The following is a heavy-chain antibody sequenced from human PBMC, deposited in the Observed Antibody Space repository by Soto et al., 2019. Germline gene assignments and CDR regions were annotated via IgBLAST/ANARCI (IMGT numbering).Heavy chain of an antibody. J-gene: IGHJ5*02. D-gene: IGHD2-15*01. CDR2: INPSGGST. CDR3: ARGASAKFCSGSNWSASWFDP. V-gene: IGHV1-46*03. Sequence: SVKFSCKASGYTFTGSYMHWVREAPGQGLEWMGIINPSGGSTSYAQKFQGRVTMTRDTSTSTVYMELSSLRSEDTAVYYCARGASAKFCSGSNWSASWFDPWGQEGLLTISS. CDR1: GYTFTGSY.